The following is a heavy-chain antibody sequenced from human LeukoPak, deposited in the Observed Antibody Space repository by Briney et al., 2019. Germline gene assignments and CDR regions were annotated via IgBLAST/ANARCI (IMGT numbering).Heavy chain of an antibody. J-gene: IGHJ6*03. CDR3: ARDGEGQLGRVYYYYMDV. D-gene: IGHD6-6*01. CDR1: GGSISSGDYY. V-gene: IGHV4-30-4*01. Sequence: PSQTLSLTCTVSGGSISSGDYYWSWIRQPPGKGLEWIGYIYYSGSTYYNPSLKSRVTISVDTSKNQFSLKLGSVTAADTAVYYCARDGEGQLGRVYYYYMDVWGKGTTVTVSS. CDR2: IYYSGST.